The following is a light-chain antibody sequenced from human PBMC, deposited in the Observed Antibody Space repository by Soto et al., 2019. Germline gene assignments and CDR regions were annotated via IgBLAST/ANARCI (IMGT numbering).Light chain of an antibody. CDR3: VLYVGSAISV. J-gene: IGLJ3*02. CDR2: NTN. V-gene: IGLV8-61*01. CDR1: SGSVSTNYY. Sequence: QTVVTQEPSFSVSPGGTVTLTCGLSSGSVSTNYYPSWYQQTPGQAPRTLIYNTNTRSSGVPDRFSGSILGNKAALTITGAQADDESDYYCVLYVGSAISVFGGGTQLTVL.